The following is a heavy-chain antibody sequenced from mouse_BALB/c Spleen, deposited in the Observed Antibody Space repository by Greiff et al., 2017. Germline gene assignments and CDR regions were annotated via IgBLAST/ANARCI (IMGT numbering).Heavy chain of an antibody. Sequence: EVKLMESGGGLVKPGGSLKLSCAASGFTFSSYAMSWVRQTPEKRLEWVATISSGGSYTYYPDSVKGRFTISRDNAKNTLYLQMSSLRSEDTAMYYCARPHYYGSSYWYFDVWGAGTTVTVSS. D-gene: IGHD1-1*01. CDR3: ARPHYYGSSYWYFDV. CDR1: GFTFSSYA. CDR2: ISSGGSYT. V-gene: IGHV5-9-3*01. J-gene: IGHJ1*01.